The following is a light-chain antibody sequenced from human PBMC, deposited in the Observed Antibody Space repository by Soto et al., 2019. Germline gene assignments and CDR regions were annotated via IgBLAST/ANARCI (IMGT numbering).Light chain of an antibody. V-gene: IGKV1-17*01. J-gene: IGKJ2*01. CDR1: QGIRDD. Sequence: DIQMTQSPLSLSASVGDRVTITCRASQGIRDDLDWYQQRPGKAPKRLIYAATTLQSGVPSRFSGSGSGTEFTLTINSLQPEDFATYYCLQHNNYPYTFGQGTKLENK. CDR3: LQHNNYPYT. CDR2: AAT.